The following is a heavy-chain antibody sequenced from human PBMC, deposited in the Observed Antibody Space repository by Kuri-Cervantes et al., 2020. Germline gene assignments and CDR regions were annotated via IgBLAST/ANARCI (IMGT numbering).Heavy chain of an antibody. V-gene: IGHV4-59*13. J-gene: IGHJ4*02. Sequence: SETLSLTCTVSGGSISSYYWSWIRQPPGKGLEWIGYIYYSGSTNYNPSLKSRVTISVDTSKNQFSLKLSSVTAADTAVYYWARATESRFCSGGSCYDYWGQGTLVTVSS. D-gene: IGHD2-15*01. CDR3: ARATESRFCSGGSCYDY. CDR1: GGSISSYY. CDR2: IYYSGST.